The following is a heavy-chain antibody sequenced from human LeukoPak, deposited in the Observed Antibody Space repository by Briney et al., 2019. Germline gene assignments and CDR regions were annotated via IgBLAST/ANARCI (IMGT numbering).Heavy chain of an antibody. V-gene: IGHV3-21*01. CDR3: ARDGVPDYYYMDV. D-gene: IGHD3-10*01. CDR2: TSSSSTYI. J-gene: IGHJ6*03. Sequence: GGSLRLSCAASGFTFSTYNMNWVRQAPGKGLEWVSSTSSSSTYIYYADSVKGRFAISRDNAKNSLYLQMNSLRAEDTAVYYCARDGVPDYYYMDVWGKGTTVTVSS. CDR1: GFTFSTYN.